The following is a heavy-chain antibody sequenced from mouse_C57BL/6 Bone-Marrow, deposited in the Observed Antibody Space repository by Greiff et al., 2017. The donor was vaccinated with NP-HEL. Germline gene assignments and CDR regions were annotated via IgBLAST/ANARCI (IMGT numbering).Heavy chain of an antibody. CDR1: GFTFSSYA. CDR3: ARALRGDYFDY. J-gene: IGHJ2*01. V-gene: IGHV5-4*01. CDR2: ISDGGSYT. Sequence: EVQLVESGGGLVKPGGSLKLSCAASGFTFSSYAMSWVRQTPEKRLEWVATISDGGSYTYYPDNVKGRFTISRDNAKNNLYLQMSHLKSEDTAMYYCARALRGDYFDYWGQGTTLTVSS.